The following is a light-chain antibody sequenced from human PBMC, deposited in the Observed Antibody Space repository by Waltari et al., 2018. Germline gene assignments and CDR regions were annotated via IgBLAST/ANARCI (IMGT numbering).Light chain of an antibody. CDR3: QQRGTWPPLT. CDR2: DVS. CDR1: QRVITF. J-gene: IGKJ4*01. Sequence: EIVLTQSPATLSLSSGERATPSCRAHQRVITFLGWYRQKLGQAPRLVSYDVSNRAPGIPARFSGSGSGTDFTLTISSLEPEDFAVYYCQQRGTWPPLTFGGGTK. V-gene: IGKV3-11*01.